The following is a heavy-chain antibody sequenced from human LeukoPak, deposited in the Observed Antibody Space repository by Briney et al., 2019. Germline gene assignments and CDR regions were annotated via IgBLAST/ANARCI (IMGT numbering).Heavy chain of an antibody. V-gene: IGHV3-49*04. CDR3: STVTTEGY. Sequence: GGSLRLSCTASGFTFGDYAMSWVRQAPGKGLEWVGFIRSKAYGGTTEYAASVKGRFTISGDDSKSIAYLQMNSLKTEDTAVYYCSTVTTEGYWGQGTLVTVSS. CDR1: GFTFGDYA. J-gene: IGHJ4*02. D-gene: IGHD4-17*01. CDR2: IRSKAYGGTT.